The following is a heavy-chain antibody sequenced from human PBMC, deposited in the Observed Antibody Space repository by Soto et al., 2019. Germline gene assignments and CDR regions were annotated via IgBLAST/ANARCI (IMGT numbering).Heavy chain of an antibody. CDR1: GGSVSSGSYY. Sequence: SETLSLTCTVSGGSVSSGSYYWSWIRQPPGKGLECIGYIYYSGSTNYNPSLKSRVTISVDTSKNQFSLKLSSVTAADTAVYYCARVNGYCISTNCHGYYGMDVWGQGTTVTVSS. CDR2: IYYSGST. J-gene: IGHJ6*02. CDR3: ARVNGYCISTNCHGYYGMDV. D-gene: IGHD2-2*03. V-gene: IGHV4-61*01.